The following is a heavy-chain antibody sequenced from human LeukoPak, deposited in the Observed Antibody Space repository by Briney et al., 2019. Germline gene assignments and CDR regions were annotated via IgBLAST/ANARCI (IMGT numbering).Heavy chain of an antibody. CDR3: ASGSLMYYYDSSGRPFDY. J-gene: IGHJ4*02. Sequence: PGGSLRLSCAASGFTFSSYWMHWVRQAPGKGLVWVSRINSDGSSTSYADSVKGRFTISRDNAKNTLYLQMNSLRAEDTAVYYCASGSLMYYYDSSGRPFDYWGQGTLVTVYS. D-gene: IGHD3-22*01. V-gene: IGHV3-74*01. CDR2: INSDGSST. CDR1: GFTFSSYW.